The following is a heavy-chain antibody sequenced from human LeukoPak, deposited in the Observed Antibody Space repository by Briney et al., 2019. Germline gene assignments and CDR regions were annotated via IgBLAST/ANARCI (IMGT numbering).Heavy chain of an antibody. CDR3: ARVTYDLLTGYYLDS. D-gene: IGHD3-9*01. J-gene: IGHJ4*02. CDR2: SYYTGST. Sequence: SETLSLTCSVSGGSITSGRYYWTWIRQYPEKGLEWIGYSYYTGSTHYKPSLKSRAAISLDKSKNQFSLNLTSATAADTAVYYCARVTYDLLTGYYLDSWGQGTLVTVSS. CDR1: GGSITSGRYY. V-gene: IGHV4-31*03.